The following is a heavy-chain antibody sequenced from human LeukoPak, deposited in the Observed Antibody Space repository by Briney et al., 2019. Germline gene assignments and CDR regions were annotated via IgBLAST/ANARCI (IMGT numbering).Heavy chain of an antibody. CDR3: ARRAVYGDYEVDAFDI. CDR2: MNQDGSEI. CDR1: GFTFSRYW. V-gene: IGHV3-7*01. D-gene: IGHD4-17*01. Sequence: GGSLRLSCVGSGFTFSRYWLNWVRQAPGKGLEWVANMNQDGSEIYYLDSVKGRFTISRDNAKNTLYLQMNSLRAEDTAVYYCARRAVYGDYEVDAFDIWGQGTMATVSS. J-gene: IGHJ3*02.